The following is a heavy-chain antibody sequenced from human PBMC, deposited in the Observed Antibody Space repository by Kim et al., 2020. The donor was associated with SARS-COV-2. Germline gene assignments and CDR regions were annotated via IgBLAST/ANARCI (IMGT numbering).Heavy chain of an antibody. D-gene: IGHD6-13*01. CDR3: ARRYSSSWGEYYGMDG. J-gene: IGHJ6*02. V-gene: IGHV1-18*01. Sequence: ASVKVSCKASGYTFTSYGISWVRQAPGQGLEWMGWISAYNGNTNYAQKLQGRVTMTTDTSTSTAYMELRSLRSDDTAVYYCARRYSSSWGEYYGMDGWGQGTTVTVAS. CDR1: GYTFTSYG. CDR2: ISAYNGNT.